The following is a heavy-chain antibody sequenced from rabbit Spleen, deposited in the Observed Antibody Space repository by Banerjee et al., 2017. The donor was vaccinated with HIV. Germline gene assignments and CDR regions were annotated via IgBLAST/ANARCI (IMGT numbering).Heavy chain of an antibody. CDR2: INTKSGEN. Sequence: QEQLKESGGGLVQPGGSLKLSCKVSGFDFSSYYMTWVRQAPGKGLEWIACINTKSGENVYATWSKGRFTISKTSSTTVTLQVTRLTAADTATYFCARDTSSSFSSYGMDLWGPGPLVTVS. D-gene: IGHD1-1*01. V-gene: IGHV1S45*01. CDR3: ARDTSSSFSSYGMDL. J-gene: IGHJ6*01. CDR1: GFDFSSYYM.